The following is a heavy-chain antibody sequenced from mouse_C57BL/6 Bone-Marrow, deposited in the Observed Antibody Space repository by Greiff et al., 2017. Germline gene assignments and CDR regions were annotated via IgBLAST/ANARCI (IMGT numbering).Heavy chain of an antibody. CDR2: ISSGGSYT. J-gene: IGHJ1*03. CDR1: GFTFSSYG. CDR3: ARHKNGRTDWYFGV. V-gene: IGHV5-6*02. D-gene: IGHD4-1*01. Sequence: EVMLVESGGDLVKPGGSLKLSCAASGFTFSSYGMSWVRQTPDKRLEWVATISSGGSYTYYPDSVQGRCTISRDHAKNTLYLQMSSLKSEDTAMYYCARHKNGRTDWYFGVWGTGTTVTVSS.